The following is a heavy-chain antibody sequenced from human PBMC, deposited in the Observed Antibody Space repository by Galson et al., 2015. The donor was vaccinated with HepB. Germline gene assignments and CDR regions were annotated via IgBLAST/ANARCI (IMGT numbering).Heavy chain of an antibody. Sequence: SLRLSCAASGFTFSSYSMNWVRQAPGKGLECVSLISGSGGRTYYSDSVKGRFTISRDNSKNTLFLQMISLRADDTAVYYCARDHYGSGTGYFDYWGQKTVVTVSS. J-gene: IGHJ4*02. CDR2: ISGSGGRT. CDR3: ARDHYGSGTGYFDY. D-gene: IGHD3-10*01. V-gene: IGHV3-23*01. CDR1: GFTFSSYS.